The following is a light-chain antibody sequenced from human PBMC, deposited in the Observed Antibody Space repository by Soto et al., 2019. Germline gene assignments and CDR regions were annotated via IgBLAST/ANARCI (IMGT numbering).Light chain of an antibody. CDR1: QTVSSK. J-gene: IGKJ5*01. V-gene: IGKV3-11*01. Sequence: EIVLTQSPDTMSASPGSRCTRSRRAPQTVSSKLAWYQHKPGQAPRILIYDTSNRATGIPATFSGSGSGTDFTLTISRLEPEDFAVYYCQQSTTWPPGITLGTGTRLEIK. CDR2: DTS. CDR3: QQSTTWPPGIT.